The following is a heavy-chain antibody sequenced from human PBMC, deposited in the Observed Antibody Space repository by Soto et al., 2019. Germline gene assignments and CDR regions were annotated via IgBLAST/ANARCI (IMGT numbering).Heavy chain of an antibody. D-gene: IGHD6-13*01. V-gene: IGHV1-2*04. CDR1: GYTFTGYY. J-gene: IGHJ4*02. Sequence: QVQLVQSGAEVKKPGASVKVSCKASGYTFTGYYMHWVRQAPGQGLEWMGWINPNSGGTNYAQKFQGWVTMTRDTSISAADMELSRLRSDDTAVYCCARVDGRAAGTGFDYWGQGTLVTVSS. CDR3: ARVDGRAAGTGFDY. CDR2: INPNSGGT.